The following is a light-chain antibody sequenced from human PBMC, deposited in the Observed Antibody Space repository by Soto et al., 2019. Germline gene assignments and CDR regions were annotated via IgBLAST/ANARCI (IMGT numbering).Light chain of an antibody. CDR1: SSDVGGYNY. J-gene: IGLJ1*01. CDR2: DVT. CDR3: SSYAGTHIV. V-gene: IGLV2-8*01. Sequence: QSVLTQPPSASGSPGQSVTISCTGTSSDVGGYNYVSWYQQHPGKAPKLMIYDVTKRPSGVPDRFSGSKSGNTASLTVSGLLAEDEDDYYCSSYAGTHIVFGTGTKLTVL.